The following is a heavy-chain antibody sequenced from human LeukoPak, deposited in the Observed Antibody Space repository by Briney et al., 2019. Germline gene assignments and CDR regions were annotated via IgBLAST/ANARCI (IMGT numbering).Heavy chain of an antibody. V-gene: IGHV1-18*01. J-gene: IGHJ4*02. D-gene: IGHD3-9*01. Sequence: ASVQVSCKSSGYTFTSYGISWVRQAPGQGLEWMGWISAFSWNKYFVHKLQGRVNMNTDTSTNTANMALKSLRSDVTAVYYCARADILAGPPQGNWGQGTLVTVPS. CDR3: ARADILAGPPQGN. CDR1: GYTFTSYG. CDR2: ISAFSWNK.